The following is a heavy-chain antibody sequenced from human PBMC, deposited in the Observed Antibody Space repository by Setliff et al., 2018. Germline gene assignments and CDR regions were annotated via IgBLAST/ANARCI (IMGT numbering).Heavy chain of an antibody. V-gene: IGHV4-61*02. CDR2: IYTTWST. J-gene: IGHJ5*02. D-gene: IGHD3-10*01. Sequence: SETLSLTCTVSGGSVGNSHYYWSWIRQPAGKGLEWIGRIYTTWSTNYNPSLKSRATISLDTSKNQFSLKLNSVTAADTAVYYCARDPVKQLVNWFDPWGQGTLVTVSS. CDR3: ARDPVKQLVNWFDP. CDR1: GGSVGNSHYY.